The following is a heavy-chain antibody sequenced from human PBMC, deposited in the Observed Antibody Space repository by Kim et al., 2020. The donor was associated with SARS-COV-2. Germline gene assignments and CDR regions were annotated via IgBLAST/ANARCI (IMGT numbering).Heavy chain of an antibody. V-gene: IGHV3-43*02. CDR2: ISRDGTST. Sequence: GGSLRLSCAASGFTFEDYAMHWVRQVPGKGLEWVSLISRDGTSTYYVDSVKGRFTISSDNSKNSLYLQMNSLRTEDTALYYCAKDITRIVVVIPATASMADWGQGTTVTVS. J-gene: IGHJ6*02. D-gene: IGHD2-15*01. CDR3: AKDITRIVVVIPATASMAD. CDR1: GFTFEDYA.